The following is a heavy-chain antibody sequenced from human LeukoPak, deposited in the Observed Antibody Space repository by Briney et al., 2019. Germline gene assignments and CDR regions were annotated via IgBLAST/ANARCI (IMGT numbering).Heavy chain of an antibody. CDR3: ATYRVRHLNSLDY. Sequence: GGSLRLSCVASEFTFSTYWMTWVRQAPGKGEEWVANINQDGSEKNYVDSVKGRFTVSRDNAKNSLFLQMNSLRAEDTAVYYCATYRVRHLNSLDYWGRGTLVSVSS. CDR1: EFTFSTYW. J-gene: IGHJ4*02. V-gene: IGHV3-7*03. D-gene: IGHD3-16*02. CDR2: INQDGSEK.